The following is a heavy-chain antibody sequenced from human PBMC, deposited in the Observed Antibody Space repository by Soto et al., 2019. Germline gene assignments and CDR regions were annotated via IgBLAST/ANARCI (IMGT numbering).Heavy chain of an antibody. CDR3: AKDRCWGYGSGSLNCPFED. CDR1: GFTFSSYA. CDR2: ISGSGGST. Sequence: PGGSLILSWAASGFTFSSYAMSWVRQAPGKGLEWVSAISGSGGSTYYADSVKGRFTISRDNSKNTLYLQMNSLRAEDTAVYYCAKDRCWGYGSGSLNCPFEDWGQGTLVTGAS. V-gene: IGHV3-23*01. J-gene: IGHJ4*02. D-gene: IGHD3-10*01.